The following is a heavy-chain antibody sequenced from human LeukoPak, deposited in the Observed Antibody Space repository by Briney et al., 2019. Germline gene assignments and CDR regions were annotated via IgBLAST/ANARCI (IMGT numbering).Heavy chain of an antibody. CDR2: ISGSGGST. D-gene: IGHD3-10*01. Sequence: HGGSLRLSCAASGFTFSSYGVSWVRQAPGKGLEWVSAISGSGGSTYYADSVKGRFTISRDNSKNTLYLQMNSLRAEDTAVYYCAKDWVTMVRGERFGYMDVWGKGTTVTISS. V-gene: IGHV3-23*01. CDR3: AKDWVTMVRGERFGYMDV. CDR1: GFTFSSYG. J-gene: IGHJ6*03.